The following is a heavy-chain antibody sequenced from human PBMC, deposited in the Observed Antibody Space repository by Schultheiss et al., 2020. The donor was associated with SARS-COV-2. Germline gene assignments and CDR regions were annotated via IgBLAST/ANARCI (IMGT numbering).Heavy chain of an antibody. Sequence: GGSLRLSRAASGFTVSSNYMNWVRQAPGKGLEWVSSISSSSSYIYYADSVKGRFTISRDNSKNTLYLQMNSLRAEDTAVYYCAKDRPTPRYFDYWGQGTLVTVSS. J-gene: IGHJ4*02. D-gene: IGHD2-15*01. CDR3: AKDRPTPRYFDY. V-gene: IGHV3-21*01. CDR1: GFTVSSNY. CDR2: ISSSSSYI.